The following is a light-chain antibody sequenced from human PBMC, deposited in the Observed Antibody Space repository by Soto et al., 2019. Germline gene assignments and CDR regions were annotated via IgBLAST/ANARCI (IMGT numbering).Light chain of an antibody. CDR2: EVR. CDR1: SSDIGGYDY. V-gene: IGLV2-14*01. J-gene: IGLJ1*01. Sequence: LTQPPSASGSPGQSVTISCTGTSSDIGGYDYVSWYQQRPGKAPKLMIYEVRYRPSGVSNRFSGSKSGNTASLTISGLQAEDEAVYYCCSYTRTSNHYFFGSGTKVTVL. CDR3: CSYTRTSNHYF.